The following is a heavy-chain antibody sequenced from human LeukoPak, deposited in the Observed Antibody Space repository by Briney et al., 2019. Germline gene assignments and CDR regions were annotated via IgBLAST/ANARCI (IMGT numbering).Heavy chain of an antibody. CDR1: GFTVSSNY. D-gene: IGHD2-15*01. V-gene: IGHV3-53*01. Sequence: GGSLRLSCAASGFTVSSNYMSWVRQAPGKGLEWVSVIYSGGSTYYADSMKRRFTISRDNSKNTLHLQMNSLRAEDTAVYYCARDDKRSGALDPWGQGTLVTVSS. CDR2: IYSGGST. J-gene: IGHJ5*02. CDR3: ARDDKRSGALDP.